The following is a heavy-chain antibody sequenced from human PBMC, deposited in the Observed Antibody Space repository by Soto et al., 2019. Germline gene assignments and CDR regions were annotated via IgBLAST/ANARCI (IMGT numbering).Heavy chain of an antibody. CDR3: ARDRVSVTGYYYYGMDV. D-gene: IGHD2-21*02. Sequence: SETLSLTCTVSGGSISSYYWSWIRQPPGKGLEWIGYIYYSGSTNYNPPLKSRVTISVDTSKNQFSLKLSSVTAADTAVYYCARDRVSVTGYYYYGMDVWGQGTTVTVSS. CDR2: IYYSGST. CDR1: GGSISSYY. J-gene: IGHJ6*02. V-gene: IGHV4-59*01.